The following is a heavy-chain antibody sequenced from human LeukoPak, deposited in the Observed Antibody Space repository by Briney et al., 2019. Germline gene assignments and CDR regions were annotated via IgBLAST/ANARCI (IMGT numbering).Heavy chain of an antibody. CDR2: ISYDGSNK. D-gene: IGHD3-16*02. CDR1: GFTFGSYA. CDR3: AKDLGRSY. V-gene: IGHV3-30*04. Sequence: PGRSLRLSCAASGFTFGSYAMHWVRQAPGKGLEWVAVISYDGSNKYYADSVKGRFTISRDNSKNTLYLQMNSLRAEDTAVYYCAKDLGRSYWGQGTLVTVSS. J-gene: IGHJ4*02.